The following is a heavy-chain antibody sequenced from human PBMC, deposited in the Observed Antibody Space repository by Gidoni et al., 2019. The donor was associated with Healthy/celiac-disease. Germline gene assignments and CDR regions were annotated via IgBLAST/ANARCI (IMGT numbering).Heavy chain of an antibody. Sequence: VPLAESGGCVVRPVRTLRPSCAASGFPLTSHGMHWVRQAPGHGLEWVAVIWYDGRNKYYADPVKGRFTISRDNSKNTLYLQMNSLRAEHTAVYYCAYQVVPAATGDYGMDVWGQGTTVTVSS. CDR2: IWYDGRNK. CDR3: AYQVVPAATGDYGMDV. J-gene: IGHJ6*02. V-gene: IGHV3-33*01. CDR1: GFPLTSHG. D-gene: IGHD2-2*01.